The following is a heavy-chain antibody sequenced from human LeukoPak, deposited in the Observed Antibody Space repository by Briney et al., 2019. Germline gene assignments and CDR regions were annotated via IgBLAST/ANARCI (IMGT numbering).Heavy chain of an antibody. Sequence: GGSLRLSCAASGFTFSSYWMSWVRQAPGKGLEWVANIKQDGSEKYYVDSVKGRFTISRDNAKNSLFLQVNSLRAEDMAVYYCARDSSLRYYFDYWGQGTLVTVSS. V-gene: IGHV3-7*01. CDR3: ARDSSLRYYFDY. D-gene: IGHD2-2*01. J-gene: IGHJ4*02. CDR2: IKQDGSEK. CDR1: GFTFSSYW.